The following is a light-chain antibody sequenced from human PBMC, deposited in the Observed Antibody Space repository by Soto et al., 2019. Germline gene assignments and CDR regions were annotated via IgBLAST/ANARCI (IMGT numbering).Light chain of an antibody. V-gene: IGKV3-15*01. CDR3: QQYNNWPRT. J-gene: IGKJ1*01. CDR1: QSVNSN. CDR2: DAS. Sequence: ERVMTQSPATLSVSPGERATLSCRASQSVNSNLAWYQQKPGQAPRVLIYDASTRATGIPARFSGSGSGTEFTLTISSLQSEDFAVYYCQQYNNWPRTFGQGTKVEIK.